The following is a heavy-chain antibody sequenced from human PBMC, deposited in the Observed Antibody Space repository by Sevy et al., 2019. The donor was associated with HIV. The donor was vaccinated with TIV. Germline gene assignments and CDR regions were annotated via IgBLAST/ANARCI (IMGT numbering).Heavy chain of an antibody. CDR3: ARVVGYYDFWSGYYIPTSYYFDY. CDR1: GYTFTGYY. J-gene: IGHJ4*02. V-gene: IGHV1-2*02. Sequence: ASVKVSCKASGYTFTGYYMHWVRQAPGQGLEWMGWINPNSGGTNYAQKFQGRVTMTRDTSISTAYMELSWLRSDDTAVYYCARVVGYYDFWSGYYIPTSYYFDYWGQGTLVTVSS. D-gene: IGHD3-3*01. CDR2: INPNSGGT.